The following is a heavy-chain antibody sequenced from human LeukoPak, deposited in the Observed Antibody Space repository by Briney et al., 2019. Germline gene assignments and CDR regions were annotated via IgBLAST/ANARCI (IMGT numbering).Heavy chain of an antibody. Sequence: SETLSLTCTVSGYSISSGYYWGWIRQPPGKGLEWIGSIYHSGSTYYNPSLKSRVTISVDTSKNQFSLKLSSVTAADTAVYYCARPCCNLAWDSSGYYNYWGQGTLVTVSS. CDR2: IYHSGST. J-gene: IGHJ4*02. V-gene: IGHV4-38-2*02. CDR1: GYSISSGYY. D-gene: IGHD3-22*01. CDR3: ARPCCNLAWDSSGYYNY.